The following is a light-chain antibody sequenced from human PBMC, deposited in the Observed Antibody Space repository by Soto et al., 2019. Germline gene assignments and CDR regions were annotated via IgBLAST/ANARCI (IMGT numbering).Light chain of an antibody. CDR3: CSYAGSSTPYV. CDR2: EVS. V-gene: IGLV2-23*02. J-gene: IGLJ1*01. CDR1: SSDVGSYNL. Sequence: QSVLTQPASVSGSPGQSITISCTGTSSDVGSYNLVSWYQQHPGKAPKLMIYEVSKRPSGVSNRFSGSKSGNTASLTISGFQAEDEADHYCCSYAGSSTPYVFGTGTKVTVL.